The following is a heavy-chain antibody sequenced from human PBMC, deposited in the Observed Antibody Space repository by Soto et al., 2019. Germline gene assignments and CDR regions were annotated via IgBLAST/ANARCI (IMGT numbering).Heavy chain of an antibody. V-gene: IGHV4-59*01. CDR3: ALYCSSTSCYGQWDY. J-gene: IGHJ4*02. D-gene: IGHD2-2*01. CDR1: GGPITNYY. Sequence: PSETLSLTCTVSGGPITNYYRSWIRQPPGKGLEWIGYIYYSGTTNYNPSLKSRVTISVDTSKNLFSLKLTSVIAADTAVYYCALYCSSTSCYGQWDYWGQGTLVTVSS. CDR2: IYYSGTT.